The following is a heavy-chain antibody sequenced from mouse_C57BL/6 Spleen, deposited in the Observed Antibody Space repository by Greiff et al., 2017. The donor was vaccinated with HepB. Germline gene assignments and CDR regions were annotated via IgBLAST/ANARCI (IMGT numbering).Heavy chain of an antibody. CDR2: IDPETGGT. CDR1: GYTFTDYE. D-gene: IGHD1-1*01. V-gene: IGHV1-15*01. J-gene: IGHJ2*01. CDR3: TRYTTVLFDY. Sequence: VQLQQSGAEVVRPGASVTLSCKASGYTFTDYEMHWVKQTPVHGLEWIGAIDPETGGTAYNQKFKGKAILTADKSSSTAYMELRSLTSEDSAVYYCTRYTTVLFDYWGQGTTLTVSS.